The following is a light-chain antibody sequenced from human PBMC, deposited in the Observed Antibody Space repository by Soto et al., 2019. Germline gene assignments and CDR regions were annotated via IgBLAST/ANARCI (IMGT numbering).Light chain of an antibody. CDR1: STDVGAYNY. CDR3: SSYTSTTTLV. Sequence: QSALTQPPSASGSPGQSVTISCTGTSTDVGAYNYVSWYQQHPGKAPKLIIYEVSSRPSGVSNRFSGSKSGNTASLTISGLQADDEADYYCSSYTSTTTLVFGRGTKLTVL. J-gene: IGLJ2*01. V-gene: IGLV2-14*01. CDR2: EVS.